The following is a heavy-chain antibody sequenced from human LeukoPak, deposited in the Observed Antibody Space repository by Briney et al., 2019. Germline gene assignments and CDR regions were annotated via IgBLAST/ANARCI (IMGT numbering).Heavy chain of an antibody. Sequence: ASVKVSFKASGYTFTSYGISWVRQAPGQGLEWMGWINPNSGGTNYAQKFQGRVTMTRDTSISTAYMELSRLRSDDTAVYYCAKDRWRDGSSSFDNWGQGTLVTVSS. V-gene: IGHV1-2*02. CDR1: GYTFTSYG. J-gene: IGHJ4*02. CDR2: INPNSGGT. D-gene: IGHD6-6*01. CDR3: AKDRWRDGSSSFDN.